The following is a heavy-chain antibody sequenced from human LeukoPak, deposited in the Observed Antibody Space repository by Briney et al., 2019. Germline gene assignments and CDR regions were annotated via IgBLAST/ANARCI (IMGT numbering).Heavy chain of an antibody. Sequence: GGSLRLSCAASGFTFSSYGMHWVRQAPGKGLEWVAFIRYDGSNKYYADSVKGRFTISRDNSKNTLYLQMNSLRAEDTAVYYCAKDRLPRDAFDIWGQGTMVTVSS. CDR1: GFTFSSYG. J-gene: IGHJ3*02. V-gene: IGHV3-30*02. D-gene: IGHD6-25*01. CDR2: IRYDGSNK. CDR3: AKDRLPRDAFDI.